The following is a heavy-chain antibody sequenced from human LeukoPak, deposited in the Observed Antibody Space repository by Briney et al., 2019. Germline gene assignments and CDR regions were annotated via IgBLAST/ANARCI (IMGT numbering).Heavy chain of an antibody. CDR2: INPSGGST. D-gene: IGHD2-21*02. Sequence: GASVKVSCKASGYTFTSYYMHWVRQAPGQGLEWMGIINPSGGSTSYAQKFQGRVTVTRDMSTGTVYMELSSLRSEDTAVYYCARDGSGGDCYRCWYFDLWGRGTLVTVSS. V-gene: IGHV1-46*01. CDR3: ARDGSGGDCYRCWYFDL. CDR1: GYTFTSYY. J-gene: IGHJ2*01.